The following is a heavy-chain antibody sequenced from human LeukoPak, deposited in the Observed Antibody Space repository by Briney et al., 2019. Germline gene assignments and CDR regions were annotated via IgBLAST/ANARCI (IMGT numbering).Heavy chain of an antibody. D-gene: IGHD3-16*01. J-gene: IGHJ4*02. CDR1: GFTFSDYW. V-gene: IGHV3-15*01. CDR2: INSKTDGGTT. CDR3: RGGVDS. Sequence: GGSLRLSCAASGFTFSDYWMSWVRQAPGKGLEWVGRINSKTDGGTTDYAAPVKGRFTISRDDSKNTLYLQMNSLKTEDTAVYYCRGGVDSWGQGTLVTVSS.